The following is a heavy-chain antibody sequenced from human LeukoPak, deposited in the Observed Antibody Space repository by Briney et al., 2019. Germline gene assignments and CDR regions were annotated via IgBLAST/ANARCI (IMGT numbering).Heavy chain of an antibody. CDR1: GFTFSSYG. V-gene: IGHV3-30*02. Sequence: PGGSLRLSCAASGFTFSSYGMHWVRQAPGKGLEWVAFIRYDGSKKDYVDSVKGRFTISRDNSNNTVYLQMNSLSAGDTAVYYCAKDHGSSCCLYWGQGNLVTVSP. CDR3: AKDHGSSCCLY. D-gene: IGHD1-26*01. CDR2: IRYDGSKK. J-gene: IGHJ4*02.